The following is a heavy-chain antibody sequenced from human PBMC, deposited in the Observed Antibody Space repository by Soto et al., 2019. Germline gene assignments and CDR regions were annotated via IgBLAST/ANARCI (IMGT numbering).Heavy chain of an antibody. CDR3: ARELAAAGTKTWFDP. CDR1: GGSFSGYY. J-gene: IGHJ5*02. Sequence: SETLSLTCAVYGGSFSGYYWSWIRQHPGKGLEWIGEINHSGSTNYNPSLKSRVTISVDTSKNQFSLKLSSVTAADTAVYYCARELAAAGTKTWFDPLGQGTLVTVSS. CDR2: INHSGST. D-gene: IGHD6-13*01. V-gene: IGHV4-34*01.